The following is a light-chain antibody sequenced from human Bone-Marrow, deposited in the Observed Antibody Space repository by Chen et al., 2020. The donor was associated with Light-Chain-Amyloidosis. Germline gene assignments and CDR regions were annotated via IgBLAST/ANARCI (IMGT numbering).Light chain of an antibody. Sequence: QSALTQPASVSGSPGQSITISCTGSSSAVGTYNLVSWYQHHPGKAPKLIIYEAKKRPSGVSTRFSGSRSGYTASLTISGLQAEDEADYYCCSYAGRGKMFGGGTKLTVL. V-gene: IGLV2-23*01. CDR2: EAK. CDR3: CSYAGRGKM. J-gene: IGLJ3*02. CDR1: SSAVGTYNL.